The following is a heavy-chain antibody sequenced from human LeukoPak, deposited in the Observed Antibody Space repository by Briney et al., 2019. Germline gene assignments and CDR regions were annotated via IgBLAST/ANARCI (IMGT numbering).Heavy chain of an antibody. V-gene: IGHV3-23*01. J-gene: IGHJ2*01. CDR3: ASSGYCSGGACYLRYWYFDL. CDR1: GFTFSSYA. CDR2: ISGSGDTT. D-gene: IGHD2-15*01. Sequence: GGSLRLSCTASGFTFSSYAMSWVRQAPGKGLGWVSSISGSGDTTYYADSVKGRFTISRDNSKSTLYLQLNTLRAEDAAVYYCASSGYCSGGACYLRYWYFDLWGRGTLVTVSS.